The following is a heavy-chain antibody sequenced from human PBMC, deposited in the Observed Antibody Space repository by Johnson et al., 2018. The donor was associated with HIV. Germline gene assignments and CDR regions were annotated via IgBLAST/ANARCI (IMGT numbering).Heavy chain of an antibody. D-gene: IGHD3-10*01. V-gene: IGHV3-13*01. J-gene: IGHJ3*02. CDR1: GFTFSSYG. CDR3: ARARGAPWDAFDI. CDR2: IGTAGAT. Sequence: VQLVESGGGVVQPGGSLRLSCAASGFTFSSYGMHWVRQAPGKGLEWVSAIGTAGATYYPGSVKGRFTISRENAKNSLYLQMNSLRAGDTAVYYCARARGAPWDAFDIWGQGTMVTVSS.